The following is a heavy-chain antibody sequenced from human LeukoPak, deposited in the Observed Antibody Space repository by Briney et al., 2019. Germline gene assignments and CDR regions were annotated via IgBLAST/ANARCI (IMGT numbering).Heavy chain of an antibody. D-gene: IGHD2-21*02. CDR3: AKTRGDSHAFDI. Sequence: PGGSLRLSCAASGFTFDDYAIHWVRQAPGKGLEWVSLISGDGGYTYFTDYVKGRFTISRDNSKNSLYLQMNSLRADDSALYYCAKTRGDSHAFDIWGQGTMVTVSS. CDR2: ISGDGGYT. CDR1: GFTFDDYA. V-gene: IGHV3-43*02. J-gene: IGHJ3*02.